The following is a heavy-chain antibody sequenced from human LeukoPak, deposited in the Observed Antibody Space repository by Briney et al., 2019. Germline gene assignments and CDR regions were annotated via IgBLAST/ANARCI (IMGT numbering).Heavy chain of an antibody. V-gene: IGHV5-51*01. D-gene: IGHD4-23*01. CDR1: GYSFTSYW. CDR2: IYPGDSDT. J-gene: IGHJ4*02. Sequence: GESLKISCKGSGYSFTSYWIGWVRQMPGKGLEWMGFIYPGDSDTKYSPSFQGQVTISADKSISTAYLQWSSLKASDTAMYYCARPATLSPYGGNLYFDYWGQGTLVTVSS. CDR3: ARPATLSPYGGNLYFDY.